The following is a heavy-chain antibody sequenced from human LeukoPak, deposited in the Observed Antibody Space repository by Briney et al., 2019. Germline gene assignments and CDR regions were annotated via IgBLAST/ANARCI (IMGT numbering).Heavy chain of an antibody. Sequence: GGSLRLSCAASGFTFSSHGMHWVRQAPGKGLEWVAAIWYDGSNKYYGDSVKGRFTISRDNSKNTLYLQMSSLGAEDTAVYYCARGGADSSIAVAGTYADYYYYGMDVWGQGTTVTVSS. J-gene: IGHJ6*02. CDR2: IWYDGSNK. CDR3: ARGGADSSIAVAGTYADYYYYGMDV. CDR1: GFTFSSHG. V-gene: IGHV3-33*01. D-gene: IGHD6-19*01.